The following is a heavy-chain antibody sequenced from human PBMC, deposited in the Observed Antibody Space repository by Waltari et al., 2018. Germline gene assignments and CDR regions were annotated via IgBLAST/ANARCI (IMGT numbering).Heavy chain of an antibody. CDR3: ARDRDYGDYVWDY. V-gene: IGHV3-66*02. J-gene: IGHJ4*02. CDR1: GFTVSSNY. D-gene: IGHD4-17*01. CDR2: IESGGST. Sequence: EVQLVESGGGLVQPGGSLRLSCAASGFTVSSNYMSWVRQAPGKGLEWVSFIESGGSTDYADSVKGRFTISRDNAKNTVYRQMNSLRAEDTAVYYCARDRDYGDYVWDYWGQGTLVTVSS.